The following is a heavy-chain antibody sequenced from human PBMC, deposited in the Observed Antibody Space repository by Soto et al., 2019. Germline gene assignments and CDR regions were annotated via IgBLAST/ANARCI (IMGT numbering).Heavy chain of an antibody. V-gene: IGHV3-21*01. D-gene: IGHD3-22*01. CDR2: ISSSSSYI. J-gene: IGHJ6*02. Sequence: EVQLVESGGGLVKPGGSLRLSCAASGFTFSSYSMNWVRQAPGKGLEWVSSISSSSSYIYYADSVKGRFTISRDNAKNSLYLQMNSLRAEDTAVYYCARELITYYYDSSGFDYYYYGMDVWGQGTTVTVSS. CDR3: ARELITYYYDSSGFDYYYYGMDV. CDR1: GFTFSSYS.